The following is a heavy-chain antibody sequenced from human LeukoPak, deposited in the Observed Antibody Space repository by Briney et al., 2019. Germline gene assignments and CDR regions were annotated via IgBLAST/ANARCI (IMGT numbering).Heavy chain of an antibody. CDR3: ARDYDVLTAYPPTQLFDP. V-gene: IGHV4-4*07. D-gene: IGHD3-9*01. CDR2: IYTSGST. CDR1: GDSISSYY. J-gene: IGHJ5*02. Sequence: PSETLSLTCTVSGDSISSYYWSWIRQPAGKGLEWIGRIYTSGSTNYNPSFKSRVTMSVDTSKNQFSLKLNSVTAADTAVYYCARDYDVLTAYPPTQLFDPWGQGTLVTVSS.